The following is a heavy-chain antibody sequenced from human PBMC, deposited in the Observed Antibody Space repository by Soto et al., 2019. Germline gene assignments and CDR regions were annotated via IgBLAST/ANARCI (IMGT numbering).Heavy chain of an antibody. D-gene: IGHD3-3*01. Sequence: ASVKVSCKASGYTFTSYGISWVRQAPGQGLEWMGWISAYNGNTNYAQKLQGRVTMTTDTSTSTAYMELRSLRSDDTAVYYCARAGYDFWSGYYNGMDAWGQGTTVTVS. J-gene: IGHJ6*02. CDR3: ARAGYDFWSGYYNGMDA. CDR2: ISAYNGNT. V-gene: IGHV1-18*01. CDR1: GYTFTSYG.